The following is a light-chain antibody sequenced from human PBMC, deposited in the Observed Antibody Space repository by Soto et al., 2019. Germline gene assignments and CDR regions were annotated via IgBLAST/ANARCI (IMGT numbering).Light chain of an antibody. CDR3: QHYNSYSEA. V-gene: IGKV1-5*01. CDR1: QSISNK. CDR2: DAS. Sequence: TITCRASQSISNKLAWYQQKAGKAPKVLIYDASTLESGVPSRFSGSGSGTEFTLTISSLQPDDFATYYCQHYNSYSEAFGQGTKVDIK. J-gene: IGKJ1*01.